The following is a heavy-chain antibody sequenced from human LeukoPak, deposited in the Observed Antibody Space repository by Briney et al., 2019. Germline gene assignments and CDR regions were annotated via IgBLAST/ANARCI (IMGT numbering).Heavy chain of an antibody. CDR2: IYYSRST. Sequence: SQTLSLTCTVSGGSISSGGYYWSWIRQHPGKGLEWIGYIYYSRSTYYNPSLKSRVTISVDTSKNQFSLKLSSVTAADTAVYYCAREHIAVADTYWFDPWGQGTLVTVSS. CDR1: GGSISSGGYY. D-gene: IGHD6-19*01. J-gene: IGHJ5*02. CDR3: AREHIAVADTYWFDP. V-gene: IGHV4-31*03.